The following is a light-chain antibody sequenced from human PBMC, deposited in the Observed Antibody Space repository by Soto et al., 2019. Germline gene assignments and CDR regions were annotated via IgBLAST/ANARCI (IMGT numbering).Light chain of an antibody. CDR1: SSDIGGYKY. J-gene: IGLJ3*02. V-gene: IGLV2-14*01. CDR3: TSYSRYRVLV. Sequence: QSALTQPASVSGSLGQSITISCTGTSSDIGGYKYVSWYQQHPGKAPKLIIFEVSNRPSGVSDRFSGSNSGNTASLTMSGLQAEDEADYYCTSYSRYRVLVFGGGTKLTVL. CDR2: EVS.